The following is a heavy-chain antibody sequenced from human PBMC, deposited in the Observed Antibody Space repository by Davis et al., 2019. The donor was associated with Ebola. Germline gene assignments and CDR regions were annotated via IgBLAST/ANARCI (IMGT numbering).Heavy chain of an antibody. D-gene: IGHD7-27*01. CDR1: GFTFSSYS. CDR2: ISSSSSYI. V-gene: IGHV3-21*01. Sequence: PGGSLRLSCAASGFTFSSYSMNWVRQAPGKGLEWVSSISSSSSYIYYADSVKGRFTISRDNAKNSLYLQMNSLRAEDTAVYYCARGGLTGADYYYYGMDVWGQGTTVTVSS. J-gene: IGHJ6*02. CDR3: ARGGLTGADYYYYGMDV.